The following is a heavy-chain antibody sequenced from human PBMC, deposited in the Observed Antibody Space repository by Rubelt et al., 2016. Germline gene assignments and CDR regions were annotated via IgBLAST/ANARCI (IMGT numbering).Heavy chain of an antibody. CDR1: GFTFSSYA. V-gene: IGHV3-30-3*01. CDR3: ARDGRYSYAFDI. Sequence: QVQLVESGGGVVQPGRSLRLSCAASGFTFSSYAMHWVRQAPGKGLEWVGVISYAGSTKDYVDSVKGRFTISRDNSKDTRYVQMNSLGAEDTAVYYCARDGRYSYAFDIWGQGTMVTVSS. CDR2: ISYAGSTK. D-gene: IGHD5-18*01. J-gene: IGHJ3*02.